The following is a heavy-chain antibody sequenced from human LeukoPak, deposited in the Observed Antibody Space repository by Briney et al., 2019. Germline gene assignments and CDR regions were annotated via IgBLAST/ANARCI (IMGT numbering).Heavy chain of an antibody. CDR2: ISYDGSNK. J-gene: IGHJ6*02. CDR1: GFTFSSYA. CDR3: AGGTPNSSSWWYYYYGMDV. V-gene: IGHV3-30-3*01. D-gene: IGHD6-13*01. Sequence: GRSLRLPCAASGFTFSSYAMHWVRQAPGKGLEWAAVISYDGSNKYYADSVKGRFTISRDNSKNTLYLQMNSLRAEDTAVYYCAGGTPNSSSWWYYYYGMDVWGQGTTVTVSS.